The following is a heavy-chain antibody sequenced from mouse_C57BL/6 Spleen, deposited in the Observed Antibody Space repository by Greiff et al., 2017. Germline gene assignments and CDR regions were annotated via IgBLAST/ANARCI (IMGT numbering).Heavy chain of an antibody. CDR2: ISDGGSYT. J-gene: IGHJ2*01. CDR1: GFTFSSYA. Sequence: EVQRVESGGGLVKPGGSLKLSCAASGFTFSSYAMSWVRQTPEKRLEWVATISDGGSYTYYPDNVKGRFTISRDNAKNNLYLQMSHLKSEDTAMYYCARGAVVAKGLYYFDYWGQGTTLTVSS. CDR3: ARGAVVAKGLYYFDY. D-gene: IGHD1-1*01. V-gene: IGHV5-4*01.